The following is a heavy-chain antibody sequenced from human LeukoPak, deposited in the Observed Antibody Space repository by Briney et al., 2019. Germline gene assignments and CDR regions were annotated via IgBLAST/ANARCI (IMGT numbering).Heavy chain of an antibody. CDR2: IYYSGST. Sequence: SETLSLTCTVSGGSIRSYYWSWMRQPPGKGLEWIGYIYYSGSTNYNPSLKSRVTISVDTSKNQFSLKLSSVTAEDTAVYYCARGDFWSGNWFDPWGQGTLVTVSS. J-gene: IGHJ5*02. V-gene: IGHV4-59*01. CDR3: ARGDFWSGNWFDP. CDR1: GGSIRSYY. D-gene: IGHD3-3*01.